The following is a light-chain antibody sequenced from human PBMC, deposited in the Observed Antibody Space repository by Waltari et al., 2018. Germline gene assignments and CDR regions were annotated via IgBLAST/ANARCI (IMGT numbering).Light chain of an antibody. CDR1: QGVSSG. V-gene: IGKV3D-15*01. Sequence: EIVLTQSPGTLTASPGDKVPLSCRASQGVSSGLAWYHQKPGQSPRLLVYGASARATGIPARFSGRGSGTDFTLTISSLESEDSGVYYCQQYNDTPLPTFGQGTKVEI. CDR2: GAS. CDR3: QQYNDTPLPT. J-gene: IGKJ1*01.